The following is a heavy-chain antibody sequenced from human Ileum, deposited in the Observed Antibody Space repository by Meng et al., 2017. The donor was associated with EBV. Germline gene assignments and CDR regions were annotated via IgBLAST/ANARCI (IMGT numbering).Heavy chain of an antibody. J-gene: IGHJ4*02. CDR1: GGSFSTHT. CDR3: ARGRRNEPLFDY. V-gene: IGHV1-69*12. D-gene: IGHD1-14*01. CDR2: LIAVFDKT. Sequence: QVQLVQSGAEVKKPXXXXXVXCKTSGGSFSTHTFSWVRQAPGQGLEWMGGLIAVFDKTKAAPRFQDRVTSTADESTSTAYMELSSLTFDDTAVYFCARGRRNEPLFDYWGQGTLVTVSS.